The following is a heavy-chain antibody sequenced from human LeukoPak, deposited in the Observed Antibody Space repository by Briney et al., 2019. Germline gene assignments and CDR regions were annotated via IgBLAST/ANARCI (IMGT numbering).Heavy chain of an antibody. Sequence: SETLSLTCTVSGGSISSNYWSWIRQPPGKGLESIGYIYYSGSTNYNPSLKSRVTMSVDTSKNQFSLKVSSVTAADTAVYYCAKPVSSGWYYDYWGQGTLVTVSS. V-gene: IGHV4-59*08. CDR1: GGSISSNY. CDR3: AKPVSSGWYYDY. D-gene: IGHD6-19*01. J-gene: IGHJ4*02. CDR2: IYYSGST.